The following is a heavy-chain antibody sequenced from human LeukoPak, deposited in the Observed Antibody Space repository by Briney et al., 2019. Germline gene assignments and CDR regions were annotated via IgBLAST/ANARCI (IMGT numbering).Heavy chain of an antibody. J-gene: IGHJ5*02. CDR1: GFTFSSYA. V-gene: IGHV3-23*01. CDR3: AKEGPAATMGSRFDP. CDR2: ISGSGGST. D-gene: IGHD2-2*01. Sequence: QSGGSRRLSCAAAGFTFSSYAMSWVRQAPGKGLEWVSSISGSGGSTYYADSVKGRFTISRDNCKNTLYLQMNSLRAEDTAVYYCAKEGPAATMGSRFDPWGQGTLVTVSS.